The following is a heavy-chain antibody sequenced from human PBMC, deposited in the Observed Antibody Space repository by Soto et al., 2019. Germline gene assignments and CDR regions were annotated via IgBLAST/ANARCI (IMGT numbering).Heavy chain of an antibody. CDR2: IYYSGIT. J-gene: IGHJ2*01. D-gene: IGHD6-13*01. CDR1: GGSISSHY. Sequence: QVQLQESGPGLVKPSETLSLTCTVSGGSISSHYWSWIRQPPGRGLEWIGFIYYSGITDSNPSLKXRXTXXLDTSKNQLSLRLSSVTAAATAVYYCARPRGIAPAVWYFDLWGRGTLVTVSS. CDR3: ARPRGIAPAVWYFDL. V-gene: IGHV4-59*08.